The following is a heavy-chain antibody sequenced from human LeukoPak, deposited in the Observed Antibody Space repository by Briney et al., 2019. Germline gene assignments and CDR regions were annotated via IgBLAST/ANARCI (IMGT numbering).Heavy chain of an antibody. CDR3: ALAPNSNWFDF. V-gene: IGHV4-59*03. CDR1: GDSTSNFY. Sequence: SETLSLTCTVSGDSTSNFYWTWIRQSPGKGLEWIGNIHYSGSSVYNPSLKSRGTTSIDTSRRQFFLKLNSVTAADTAVYFCALAPNSNWFDFWGPGTLVTVSS. CDR2: IHYSGSS. D-gene: IGHD2-8*01. J-gene: IGHJ5*01.